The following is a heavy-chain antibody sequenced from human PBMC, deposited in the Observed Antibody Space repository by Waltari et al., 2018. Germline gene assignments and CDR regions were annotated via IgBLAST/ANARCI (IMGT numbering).Heavy chain of an antibody. D-gene: IGHD6-13*01. CDR1: GGSISSGSYY. CDR2: IYTSGST. J-gene: IGHJ4*02. CDR3: ARHDRRIAAAVFD. V-gene: IGHV4-61*09. Sequence: QVQLQESGPGLVKPSQTLSLTCTVSGGSISSGSYYWSWIRQPAGKGLEWIGYIYTSGSTNYNPSLKSRVTISVDTSKNQFSLKLSSVTAADTAVYYCARHDRRIAAAVFDWGQGTLVTVSS.